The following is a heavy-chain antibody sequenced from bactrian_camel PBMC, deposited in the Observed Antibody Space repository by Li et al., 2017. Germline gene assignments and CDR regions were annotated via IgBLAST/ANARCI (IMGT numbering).Heavy chain of an antibody. J-gene: IGHJ6*01. CDR2: IDSDGST. V-gene: IGHV3S10*01. CDR3: SYDVYCSGNWNTFGV. Sequence: DVQLVESGGGSVQAGGSLTLSCSVSGYEATTVCMGWFRQAPGKEREGISGIDSDGSTSYADSVKGRFTISKDNGKETLYLQMNSLKPEDTALYYCSYDVYCSGNWNTFGVWGQGTQVTVS. D-gene: IGHD2*01. CDR1: GYEATTVC.